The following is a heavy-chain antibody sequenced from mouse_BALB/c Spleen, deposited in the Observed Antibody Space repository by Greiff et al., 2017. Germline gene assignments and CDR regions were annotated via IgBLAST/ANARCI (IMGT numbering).Heavy chain of an antibody. Sequence: QVQLKQSGAELMKPGASVKISCKATGYTFSSYWIEWVKQRPGHGLEWIGEILPGSGSTNYNEKFKGKATFTADTSSNTAYMQLSSLTSEDSAVYYCARNYRYDRGAWFAYWGQGTLVTVSA. CDR1: GYTFSSYW. CDR3: ARNYRYDRGAWFAY. D-gene: IGHD2-14*01. J-gene: IGHJ3*01. CDR2: ILPGSGST. V-gene: IGHV1-9*01.